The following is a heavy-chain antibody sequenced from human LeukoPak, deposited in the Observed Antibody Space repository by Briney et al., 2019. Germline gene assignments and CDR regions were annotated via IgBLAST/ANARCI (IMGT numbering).Heavy chain of an antibody. D-gene: IGHD3-22*01. CDR3: AKDSADYYGSSGYFRFYYYYYYMDV. Sequence: QPGRSLRLPCAASGFTFSSYGMHWVRQAPGKGLEWVAVIWYDGSNKYYADSVKGRFTISRDNSKNTLYLQMNSLRAEDTAVYYCAKDSADYYGSSGYFRFYYYYYYMDVWGKGTTVTVSS. CDR1: GFTFSSYG. V-gene: IGHV3-33*06. CDR2: IWYDGSNK. J-gene: IGHJ6*03.